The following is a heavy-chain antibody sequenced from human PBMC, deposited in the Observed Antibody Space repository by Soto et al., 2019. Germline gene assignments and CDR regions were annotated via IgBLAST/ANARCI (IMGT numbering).Heavy chain of an antibody. CDR3: ASNRPNIVVVTAMLPDY. J-gene: IGHJ4*02. CDR1: GFTFSSYA. Sequence: GGSLRLSCAASGFTFSSYAMSWVRQAPGKGLEWVSAISGSGGSTYYADSVKGRFTISRDNSKNTLYLQMNSLRAEDTAVYYCASNRPNIVVVTAMLPDYWGQGTLVTVSS. CDR2: ISGSGGST. D-gene: IGHD2-21*02. V-gene: IGHV3-23*01.